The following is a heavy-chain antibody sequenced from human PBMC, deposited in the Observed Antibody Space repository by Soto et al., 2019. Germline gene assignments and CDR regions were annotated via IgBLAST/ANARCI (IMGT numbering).Heavy chain of an antibody. CDR2: IYYTGST. V-gene: IGHV4-31*02. Sequence: WTWIRQHPEKGLEWIGYIYYTGSTNYNPSLRSRVTISRDTSKNQFSLRLSSVTAADTAVYYCVRAGDYTDYFRFDPWGQGTLVTVSS. CDR3: VRAGDYTDYFRFDP. J-gene: IGHJ5*02. D-gene: IGHD4-17*01.